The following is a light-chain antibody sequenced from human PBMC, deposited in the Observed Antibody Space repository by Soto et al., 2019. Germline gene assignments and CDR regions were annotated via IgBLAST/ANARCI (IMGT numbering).Light chain of an antibody. CDR2: ENN. CDR3: GTWDNSLSAVV. Sequence: QSVLTQPPSVSAAPGPTVTISCSGSSSNIGNNYVYWYQQLPGTAPKLLIYENNKRPSGIPDRFSGSKSGTSATLGITGLQTGDEADYYCGTWDNSLSAVVFGGGTKLTVL. V-gene: IGLV1-51*02. CDR1: SSNIGNNY. J-gene: IGLJ2*01.